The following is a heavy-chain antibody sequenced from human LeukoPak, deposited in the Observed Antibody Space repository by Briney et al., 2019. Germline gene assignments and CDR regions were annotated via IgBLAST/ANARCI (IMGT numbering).Heavy chain of an antibody. D-gene: IGHD3-10*01. J-gene: IGHJ4*02. CDR2: ISGSGGTGT. CDR1: GFTFSSYA. Sequence: GGSLRLSCAASGFTFSSYAMSWVRQAPGKGLEWVSAISGSGGTGTYYADSVKGRFTISRDISKNTLYLQMNSLRAEDTAVYYCAREGLLWFGERGIPYWGQGTLVTVSS. V-gene: IGHV3-23*01. CDR3: AREGLLWFGERGIPY.